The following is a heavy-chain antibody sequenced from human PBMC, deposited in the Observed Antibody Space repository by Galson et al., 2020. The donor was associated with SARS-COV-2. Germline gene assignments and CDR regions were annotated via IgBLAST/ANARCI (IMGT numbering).Heavy chain of an antibody. CDR2: ISGSAIGT. J-gene: IGHJ4*02. D-gene: IGHD1-26*01. V-gene: IGHV3-23*01. Sequence: GESLKISCSASGFTFSTYAMSWVRQAPGKGPEWVSLISGSAIGTYYSDSVKGRFTISRDNSNNTLSLQMNSLRPEDTAIYYCAKSVGPTTHSCDDWGQGTLGTGSA. CDR3: AKSVGPTTHSCDD. CDR1: GFTFSTYA.